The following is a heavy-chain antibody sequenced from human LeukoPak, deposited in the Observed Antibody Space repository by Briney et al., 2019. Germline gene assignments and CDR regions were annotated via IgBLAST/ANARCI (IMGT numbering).Heavy chain of an antibody. CDR1: GFTFSSYG. J-gene: IGHJ4*02. D-gene: IGHD3-22*01. CDR2: ISSTSSTI. CDR3: ARDGRGDYDYYDSSGYPFDF. Sequence: QPGGSLRLSCVASGFTFSSYGMSWVRQSLGKGLEWVSYISSTSSTIYYADSVKGRFTISRDNAKDSLYLQMNSLRAEDTAVYYCARDGRGDYDYYDSSGYPFDFWGQGTLVTVSS. V-gene: IGHV3-48*04.